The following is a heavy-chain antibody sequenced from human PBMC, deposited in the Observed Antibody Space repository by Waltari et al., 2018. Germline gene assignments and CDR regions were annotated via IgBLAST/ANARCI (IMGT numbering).Heavy chain of an antibody. Sequence: EVQLLESGGGLVQPGGCLRLSCAASVFPFSSFAMSCVLQAPGKGLGWVSAISGSGGSTYYADSVKGRFTISRDNSKNTLYLQMNSLRAEDTAVYYCAKDLSLRGYSYGYLDYWGQGTLVTVSS. V-gene: IGHV3-23*01. CDR1: VFPFSSFA. J-gene: IGHJ4*02. CDR3: AKDLSLRGYSYGYLDY. CDR2: ISGSGGST. D-gene: IGHD5-18*01.